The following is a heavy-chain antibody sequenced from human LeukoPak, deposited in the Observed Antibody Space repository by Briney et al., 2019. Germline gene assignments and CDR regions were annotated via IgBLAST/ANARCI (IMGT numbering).Heavy chain of an antibody. CDR2: IFYSGIT. D-gene: IGHD3-22*01. V-gene: IGHV4-59*01. CDR3: ARGAYYYDSSGYNWYFDL. CDR1: GGSSSSYY. J-gene: IGHJ2*01. Sequence: SETLSLTCTVSGGSSSSYYWSWIRQPPGKGLEWIGYIFYSGITNYNPSLKSRVTISIDTSKNQFSLKLSSVTAADTAVYYCARGAYYYDSSGYNWYFDLWGRGTLVTVSS.